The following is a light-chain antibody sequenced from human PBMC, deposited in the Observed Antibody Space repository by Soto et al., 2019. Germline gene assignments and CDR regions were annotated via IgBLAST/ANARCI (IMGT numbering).Light chain of an antibody. CDR3: HQFNAYPRT. Sequence: AIQLTQSPSSLSASIGDRVTITCRASQAISSALAWSQHQPGKAPKLLIYDVSTLESGVPSRFSGNGSGTDFTLTISSLQPDDFATYYCHQFNAYPRTFGQGTKLEIK. CDR1: QAISSA. J-gene: IGKJ2*01. CDR2: DVS. V-gene: IGKV1-13*02.